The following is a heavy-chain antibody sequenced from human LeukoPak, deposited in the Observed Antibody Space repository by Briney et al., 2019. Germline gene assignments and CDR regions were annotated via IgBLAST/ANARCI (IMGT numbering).Heavy chain of an antibody. J-gene: IGHJ4*02. CDR1: GYTFTGYY. Sequence: ASVKVSCKASGYTFTGYYMHWVRQAPGQGLEWMGWINPNSGGTNYAQKFQGRVTMTTDTSTSTAYMELRSLRSDDTAVYYCASGYCSSSSCYGLCDYWGQGTLVTVSS. CDR3: ASGYCSSSSCYGLCDY. D-gene: IGHD2-15*01. V-gene: IGHV1-2*02. CDR2: INPNSGGT.